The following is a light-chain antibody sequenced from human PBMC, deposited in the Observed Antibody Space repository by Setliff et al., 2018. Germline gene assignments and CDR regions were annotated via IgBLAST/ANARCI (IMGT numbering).Light chain of an antibody. CDR2: EVS. V-gene: IGLV2-14*01. CDR1: SSDVGGYKY. CDR3: LSYTSSDTVV. J-gene: IGLJ1*01. Sequence: QSALTQPASVSGSPGQSITISCTGTSSDVGGYKYVSWYQQRPGKAPKLMIYEVSNRPSGVSDRFSGSKSGNTASLTISGLQAEDEADYYCLSYTSSDTVVFGTGTKVTV.